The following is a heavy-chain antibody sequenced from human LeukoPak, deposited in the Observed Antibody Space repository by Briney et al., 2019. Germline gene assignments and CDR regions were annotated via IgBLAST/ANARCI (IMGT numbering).Heavy chain of an antibody. CDR3: SRGIDGYDSIVDY. CDR2: LWYDGSNK. Sequence: GGSLRLSCAASGFTFSSYAMHWVRQAPGKGLEWVAVLWYDGSNKYYADSVKGRFTISRDNSENTLYLQMNSLRVEDTAVYYCSRGIDGYDSIVDYWGQGTLVTVSS. D-gene: IGHD5-24*01. V-gene: IGHV3-33*01. J-gene: IGHJ4*02. CDR1: GFTFSSYA.